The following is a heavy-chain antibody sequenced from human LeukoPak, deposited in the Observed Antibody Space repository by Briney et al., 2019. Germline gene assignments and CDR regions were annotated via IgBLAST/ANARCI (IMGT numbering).Heavy chain of an antibody. V-gene: IGHV1-2*02. CDR2: INPNSGGT. D-gene: IGHD3-9*01. Sequence: ASVKVSCKASGYTFTGYYMHWVRQAPGQGLEWMGWINPNSGGTNYAQKFQGRVTMTRDTSISTAYMELSRLRYDDTAVYYCARAGYDILTGYYHPLDYWGQGTLVTVSS. J-gene: IGHJ4*02. CDR3: ARAGYDILTGYYHPLDY. CDR1: GYTFTGYY.